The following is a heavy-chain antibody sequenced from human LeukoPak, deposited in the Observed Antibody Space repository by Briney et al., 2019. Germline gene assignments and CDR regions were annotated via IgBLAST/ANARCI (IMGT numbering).Heavy chain of an antibody. V-gene: IGHV3-21*01. Sequence: GGSLRLSCAASGFTFSSYWMSWVRQAPGKGLEWVSSISSSSSYIYYADSVKGRFTISRDNAKNSLYLQMNSLRAEDTAVYYCARVSCSSTSCYYMDVWGKGTTVTVSS. CDR3: ARVSCSSTSCYYMDV. CDR1: GFTFSSYW. D-gene: IGHD2-2*01. J-gene: IGHJ6*03. CDR2: ISSSSSYI.